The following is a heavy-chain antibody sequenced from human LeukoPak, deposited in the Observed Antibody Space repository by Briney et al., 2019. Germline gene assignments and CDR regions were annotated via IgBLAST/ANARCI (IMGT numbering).Heavy chain of an antibody. Sequence: GGSLRLSCAASGFTFSSYGMHWVRQAPGKGLEWASYISSSGSTRYYADSVKGRFTISRDNAKNSLYLQLNSLRAEDTAVYYCARGIGSSTWPLALWGQGALVTVSS. V-gene: IGHV3-48*04. D-gene: IGHD6-13*01. J-gene: IGHJ4*02. CDR2: ISSSGSTR. CDR3: ARGIGSSTWPLAL. CDR1: GFTFSSYG.